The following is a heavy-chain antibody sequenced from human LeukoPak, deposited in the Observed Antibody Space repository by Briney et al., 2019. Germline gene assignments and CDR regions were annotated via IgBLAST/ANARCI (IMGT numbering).Heavy chain of an antibody. V-gene: IGHV3-7*04. D-gene: IGHD2/OR15-2a*01. Sequence: GGSLRLSCAASGFPFSIYWMTWVRQAQGQGLEWVANIKQHGSEKYYADSVRGRFTISRDNAKNSLYLQMNSLRAEDTAVYYCARDSSMARDYWGQGTLVIVSS. CDR3: ARDSSMARDY. CDR2: IKQHGSEK. J-gene: IGHJ4*02. CDR1: GFPFSIYW.